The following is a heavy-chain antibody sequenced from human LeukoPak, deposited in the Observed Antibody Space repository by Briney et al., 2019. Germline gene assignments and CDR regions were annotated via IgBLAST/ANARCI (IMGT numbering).Heavy chain of an antibody. V-gene: IGHV4-59*01. CDR3: ARSLSSYCGGDCYKNWFDP. J-gene: IGHJ5*02. D-gene: IGHD2-21*01. Sequence: PSETLSLTCTVSGGSISSYYRSWIRQPPGKGLEWIGYIYYSGSTNYNPSLKSRVTISVDTSKNQFSLKLSSVTAADTAVYYCARSLSSYCGGDCYKNWFDPWGQGTLVTVSS. CDR2: IYYSGST. CDR1: GGSISSYY.